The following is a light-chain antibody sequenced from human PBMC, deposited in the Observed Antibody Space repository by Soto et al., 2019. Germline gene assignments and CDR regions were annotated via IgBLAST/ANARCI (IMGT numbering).Light chain of an antibody. CDR3: QHYGSSLSLT. CDR2: GAS. J-gene: IGKJ5*01. CDR1: QSVSSNY. Sequence: ESVLTQSPGTLSLSPGERATLSCRASQSVSSNYLAWYQHKPGQAPRLLIYGASSRATGIPDRFSGSGSGTDFTLPISRLEPEDFAVYYRQHYGSSLSLTFGQGTRLEIK. V-gene: IGKV3-20*01.